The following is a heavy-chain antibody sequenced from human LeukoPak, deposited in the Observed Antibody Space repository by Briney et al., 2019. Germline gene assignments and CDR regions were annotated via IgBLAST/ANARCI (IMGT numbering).Heavy chain of an antibody. J-gene: IGHJ4*02. CDR1: GGSISSYY. V-gene: IGHV4-59*01. CDR2: IYYSGST. D-gene: IGHD6-13*01. CDR3: ARDGGSSWYGYYFDY. Sequence: SETLSLTCTVSGGSISSYYWSWIRQPPGKGQEWIGYIYYSGSTNYNPSLKSRVTISVDTSKNQFSLKLSSVTAADTAVYYCARDGGSSWYGYYFDYWGQGTLVTVSS.